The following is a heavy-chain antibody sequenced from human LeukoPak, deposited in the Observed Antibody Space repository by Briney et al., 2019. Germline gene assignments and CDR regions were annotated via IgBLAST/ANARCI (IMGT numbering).Heavy chain of an antibody. J-gene: IGHJ4*02. CDR1: RYSVPSNSAA. V-gene: IGHV6-1*01. CDR2: TYYWSRWYH. CDR3: ARDRWSYYFDY. Sequence: SQTLSLTCVISRYSVPSNSAAWNWIRQSPSRGLECLGSTYYWSRWYHDYPVSGKSQIAIDPDTSNNQFSLQLNSVTPEDTAVYYCARDRWSYYFDYWGQGALVTVSS. D-gene: IGHD6-13*01.